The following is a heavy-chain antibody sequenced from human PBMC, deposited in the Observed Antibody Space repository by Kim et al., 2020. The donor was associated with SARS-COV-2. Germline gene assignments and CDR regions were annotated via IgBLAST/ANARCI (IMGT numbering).Heavy chain of an antibody. CDR1: GYTFTNYA. CDR3: ARVIWGSYRYTDS. D-gene: IGHD3-16*02. J-gene: IGHJ4*02. CDR2: INTDTGNP. Sequence: ALVKVSCKASGYTFTNYAISWVRQAPGQGLEWMGWINTDTGNPTYAQAFTGRFVFSVDTSVSTTYLQISSLKADDTALYYCARVIWGSYRYTDSWGQGTLVTVSS. V-gene: IGHV7-4-1*02.